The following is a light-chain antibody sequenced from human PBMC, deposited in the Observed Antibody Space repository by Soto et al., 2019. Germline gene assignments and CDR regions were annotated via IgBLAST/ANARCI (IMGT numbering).Light chain of an antibody. Sequence: EIVMTQSPATLSVSPGERATLSCRASQGVTSDLAWYQHNPCQAPRLLIYGASTGATGIPARFSGSGSGTAFTLTINSLQSEDLAIYYCQRYNSWPITFGGGTKVEIK. CDR1: QGVTSD. CDR2: GAS. V-gene: IGKV3-15*01. CDR3: QRYNSWPIT. J-gene: IGKJ4*01.